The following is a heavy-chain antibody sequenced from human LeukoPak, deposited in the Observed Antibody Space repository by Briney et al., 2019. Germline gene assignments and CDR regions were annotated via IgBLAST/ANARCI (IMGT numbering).Heavy chain of an antibody. V-gene: IGHV1-69*01. CDR3: ARNTFMEYSSSYYYYYYMDV. D-gene: IGHD6-6*01. J-gene: IGHJ6*03. Sequence: GSSVKVSCKASGGTFSSYAISWVRQAPGQGLEWMGGIIPIFGTANYAQKFQGRVTITADESTSTAYMELSSLRSEDTAVYYCARNTFMEYSSSYYYYYYMDVWAKGPRSPSP. CDR1: GGTFSSYA. CDR2: IIPIFGTA.